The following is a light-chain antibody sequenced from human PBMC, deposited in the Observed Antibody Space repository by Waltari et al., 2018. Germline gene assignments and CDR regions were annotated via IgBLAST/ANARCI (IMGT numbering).Light chain of an antibody. Sequence: QSALTQPPSASGSPGQSVTIPCTATSSDVGNYNFVSWYQQHPGKAPKVIIYEVTKRSSGVPDRFSGSKSGNTASLTVSGLQAEDEADYYCSSFAGRWVFGGGTKLTVL. CDR2: EVT. CDR1: SSDVGNYNF. V-gene: IGLV2-8*01. CDR3: SSFAGRWV. J-gene: IGLJ3*02.